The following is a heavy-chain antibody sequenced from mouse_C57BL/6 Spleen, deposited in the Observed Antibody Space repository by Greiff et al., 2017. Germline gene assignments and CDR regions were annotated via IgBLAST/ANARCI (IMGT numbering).Heavy chain of an antibody. D-gene: IGHD1-1*01. CDR1: GYSITSGYY. CDR3: ARGSYYYGSSSWFAY. CDR2: ISYDGSN. V-gene: IGHV3-6*01. J-gene: IGHJ3*01. Sequence: EVKLQESGPGLVKPSQSLSLTCSVTGYSITSGYYWNWIRQFPGNKLEWMGYISYDGSNNYNPSLKNRISITRDTAKNQFFLKLNSVTTEDTATYYCARGSYYYGSSSWFAYWGQGTLVTVSA.